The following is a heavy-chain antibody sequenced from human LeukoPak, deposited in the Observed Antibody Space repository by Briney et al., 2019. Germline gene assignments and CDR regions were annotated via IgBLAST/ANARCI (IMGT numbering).Heavy chain of an antibody. D-gene: IGHD3-10*01. V-gene: IGHV4-59*12. CDR1: GGPISSYS. J-gene: IGHJ4*02. CDR3: AGDYGSGSYRFDY. Sequence: SETLSLTCTVSGGPISSYSWSWVRQPPGRGLEWIGYVYYSGRTTYNPSLKSRLTISLDTAKNQFSLKLTSVTAADTAVYYCAGDYGSGSYRFDYWGQGALVTVPS. CDR2: VYYSGRT.